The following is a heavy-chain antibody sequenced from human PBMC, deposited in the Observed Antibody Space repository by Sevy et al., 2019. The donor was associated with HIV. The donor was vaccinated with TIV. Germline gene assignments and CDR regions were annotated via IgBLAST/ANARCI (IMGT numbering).Heavy chain of an antibody. CDR3: VRNTYYYDTTGFGAFDI. J-gene: IGHJ3*02. Sequence: GGCLRLSCAASGFTFDDYAMSWVRQAPGKGLEWISGINWSGSNTGYADSVKDRFTISRDSAKTSRYLQMNSLRTEDTAIYYHVRNTYYYDTTGFGAFDIWGQGTMVTVSS. D-gene: IGHD3-22*01. CDR1: GFTFDDYA. V-gene: IGHV3-20*04. CDR2: INWSGSNT.